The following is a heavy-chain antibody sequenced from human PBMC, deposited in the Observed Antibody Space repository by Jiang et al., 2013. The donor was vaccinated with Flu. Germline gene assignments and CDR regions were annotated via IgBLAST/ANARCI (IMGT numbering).Heavy chain of an antibody. J-gene: IGHJ5*02. D-gene: IGHD3-16*02. CDR3: ARITFGGVIVIPEAGWFDP. CDR1: GGSISSSNW. CDR2: IYHSGST. V-gene: IGHV4-4*02. Sequence: GSGLVKPSGTLSLTCAVSGGSISSSNWWSWVRQPPGKGLEWIGEIYHSGSTNYNPSLKSRVTISVDKSKNQFSLKLSSVTAADTAVYYCARITFGGVIVIPEAGWFDPWGPGNPGHRLL.